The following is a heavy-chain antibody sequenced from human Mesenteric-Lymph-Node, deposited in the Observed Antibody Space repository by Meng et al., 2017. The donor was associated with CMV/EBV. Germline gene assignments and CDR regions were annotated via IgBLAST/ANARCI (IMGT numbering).Heavy chain of an antibody. CDR1: GSSFTNYW. D-gene: IGHD6-13*01. CDR3: ARQGGSSWYVDH. Sequence: CQGSGSSFTNYWIAWVRQMPGKGLEWMGIIHPANSDTRYSPSFQGQVTISADKSITTAYLQWSSLKASDTAMYYCARQGGSSWYVDHWGQGTLVTVSS. CDR2: IHPANSDT. V-gene: IGHV5-51*01. J-gene: IGHJ4*02.